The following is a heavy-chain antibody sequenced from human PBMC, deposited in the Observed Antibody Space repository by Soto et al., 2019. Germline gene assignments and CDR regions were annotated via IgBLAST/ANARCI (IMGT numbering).Heavy chain of an antibody. J-gene: IGHJ6*02. Sequence: GSLRLSCVGSGFTFSNFSINWVRQAPGKGLEWVSSISSRSDIYYADSLKGRFTISRDNAKNSVSLQMNSLRAEDTAVYYCAREYTAWPLAYGLDVWGQGTTVTVSS. CDR3: AREYTAWPLAYGLDV. CDR2: ISSRSDI. V-gene: IGHV3-21*01. CDR1: GFTFSNFS. D-gene: IGHD2-2*02.